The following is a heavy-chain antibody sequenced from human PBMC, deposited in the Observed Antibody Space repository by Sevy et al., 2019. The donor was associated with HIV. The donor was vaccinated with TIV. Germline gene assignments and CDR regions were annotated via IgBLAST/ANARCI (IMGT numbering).Heavy chain of an antibody. V-gene: IGHV4-34*01. CDR1: GGSFSGYY. CDR2: INHSGST. Sequence: SETLSLTCAVYGGSFSGYYWSWIRQPPGKGLEWIGEINHSGSTNYNPSLKSRVTISVDTSKNQFSLKLSSVTAADTAVYYCARDPGIAAAAYYFDYWGQRTLVTVSS. D-gene: IGHD6-13*01. J-gene: IGHJ4*02. CDR3: ARDPGIAAAAYYFDY.